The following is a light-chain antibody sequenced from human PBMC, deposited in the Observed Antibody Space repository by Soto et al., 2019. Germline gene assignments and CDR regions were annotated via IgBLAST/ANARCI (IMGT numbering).Light chain of an antibody. Sequence: EIVLTQSPDTLSLSPGERATLSCRASQSVASNQLAWYQHKSGQAPRLLIHGVFTRANGIPDRFSGSGSGTHFTLTISRLEPEDFALYYCQQYGGSPQTFGQGTKVEIK. CDR3: QQYGGSPQT. V-gene: IGKV3-20*01. CDR2: GVF. CDR1: QSVASNQ. J-gene: IGKJ1*01.